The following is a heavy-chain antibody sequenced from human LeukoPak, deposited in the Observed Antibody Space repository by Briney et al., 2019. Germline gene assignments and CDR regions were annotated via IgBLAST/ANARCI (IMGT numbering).Heavy chain of an antibody. V-gene: IGHV3-7*01. D-gene: IGHD4-23*01. CDR1: GFTFSIYW. CDR2: IKQDGSEI. J-gene: IGHJ4*02. Sequence: GGSLRLSCAASGFTFSIYWMSWVRQAPGKGLEWVANIKQDGSEIDYVDSVRGRFTISRDNAKNSLDLQMNSLRVEDTAVYYCARGKLSFDYWGQGTLVTVSS. CDR3: ARGKLSFDY.